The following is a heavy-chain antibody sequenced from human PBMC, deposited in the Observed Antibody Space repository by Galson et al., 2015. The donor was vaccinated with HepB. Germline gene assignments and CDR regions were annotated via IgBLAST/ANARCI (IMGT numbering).Heavy chain of an antibody. CDR3: AREVNSSGYFDY. CDR2: IIPIFGTA. D-gene: IGHD6-19*01. J-gene: IGHJ4*02. Sequence: SVKVSCKASGGTFSSYAISWVRQAPGQGLEWMGGIIPIFGTANYAQKFQGRVTITADESTSTAYMELSSLRSEDTAVYYCAREVNSSGYFDYWGQGTLVTVSS. V-gene: IGHV1-69*13. CDR1: GGTFSSYA.